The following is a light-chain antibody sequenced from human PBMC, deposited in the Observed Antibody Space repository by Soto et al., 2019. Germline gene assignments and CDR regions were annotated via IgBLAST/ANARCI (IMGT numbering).Light chain of an antibody. V-gene: IGLV2-14*01. Sequence: QSVLTQPASVSGSPGQSITISCTGTSSDIGSYNFVSWYQQYPGKAPKLMIYGVTNRPSGVSDRFSGSKTGNTASLTISGLQAEDEAAYYCFSHRSGNSHVFGNGTKVTVL. CDR3: FSHRSGNSHV. CDR2: GVT. J-gene: IGLJ1*01. CDR1: SSDIGSYNF.